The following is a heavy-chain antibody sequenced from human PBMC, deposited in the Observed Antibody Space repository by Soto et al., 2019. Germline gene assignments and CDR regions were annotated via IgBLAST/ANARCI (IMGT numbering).Heavy chain of an antibody. CDR2: ISGSNNNI. CDR3: ASERLCGADCYFFDN. V-gene: IGHV3-48*03. CDR1: GFPLRNYE. J-gene: IGHJ4*02. Sequence: GWSLRLSCAASGFPLRNYEMNWVRQAPGKGLEWISKISGSNNNIYYADSVRGRFTISRDNAKNSLYLQMNSLRAEDTAIYYCASERLCGADCYFFDNWGQGTQVTVSS. D-gene: IGHD2-21*02.